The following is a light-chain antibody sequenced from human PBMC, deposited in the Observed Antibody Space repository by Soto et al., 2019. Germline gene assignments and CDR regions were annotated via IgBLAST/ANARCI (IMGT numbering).Light chain of an antibody. V-gene: IGKV1-17*03. Sequence: DIQITHSPSSMSASVGDRVTITFLASQGISNYLAWFQQKPGKVPKRLIYAASSLQSGVPSRFSGSGSGTEFTLTISSLQPEDFATYYCLKHNSYPHTCGGGNKGAIK. CDR2: AAS. CDR1: QGISNY. CDR3: LKHNSYPHT. J-gene: IGKJ4*01.